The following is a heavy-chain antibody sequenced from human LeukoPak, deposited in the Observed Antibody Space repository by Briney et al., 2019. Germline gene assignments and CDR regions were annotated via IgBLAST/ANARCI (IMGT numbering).Heavy chain of an antibody. CDR1: GYTFTSYG. V-gene: IGHV1-69*13. CDR3: ARAVDSTSCYAGYGHCYYYYGMDV. CDR2: IIPIFGTA. D-gene: IGHD2-2*01. Sequence: GASVKVSCKASGYTFTSYGISWVRQAPGQGLEWMGGIIPIFGTANYAQKFQGRVTITADESTSTAYMELSSLRSEDTAVYYCARAVDSTSCYAGYGHCYYYYGMDVWGQGTTVTVSS. J-gene: IGHJ6*02.